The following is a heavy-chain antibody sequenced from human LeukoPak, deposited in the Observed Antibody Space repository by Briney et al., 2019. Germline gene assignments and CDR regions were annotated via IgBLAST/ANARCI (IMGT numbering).Heavy chain of an antibody. V-gene: IGHV3-23*01. J-gene: IGHJ3*02. CDR1: GFSFRSYA. Sequence: GGSLRLSCAASGFSFRSYAMSWVRQAPGKGLEWVSAIRGSAYGTFSADSVKGRFTISRDNSKNTLYLQMNSLRAEDTAVYYCVNHEAGNGLYGAFDTWGLGTLVTVSS. D-gene: IGHD4-23*01. CDR3: VNHEAGNGLYGAFDT. CDR2: IRGSAYGT.